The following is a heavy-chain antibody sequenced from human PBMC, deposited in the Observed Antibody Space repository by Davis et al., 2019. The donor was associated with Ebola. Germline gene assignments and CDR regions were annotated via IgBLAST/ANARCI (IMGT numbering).Heavy chain of an antibody. D-gene: IGHD2-2*01. CDR3: AKEKSSPSPGRDYYGIDV. CDR2: ITWNSGSI. Sequence: SLKISCAASGFIFSDQYIDWVRQAPGKGLEWVSGITWNSGSIGYADSVKGRFTISRDNAKNSLYLQMNSLRAEDTALYYCAKEKSSPSPGRDYYGIDVWGQGTTVTVSS. J-gene: IGHJ6*02. V-gene: IGHV3-9*01. CDR1: GFIFSDQY.